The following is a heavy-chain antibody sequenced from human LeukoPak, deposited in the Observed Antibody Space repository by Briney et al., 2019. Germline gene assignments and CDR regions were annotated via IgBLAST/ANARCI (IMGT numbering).Heavy chain of an antibody. CDR3: ARHLSGYSHGYQIDY. V-gene: IGHV5-51*01. D-gene: IGHD5-18*01. J-gene: IGHJ4*02. CDR2: IYPGDSDT. CDR1: GYSFTSYW. Sequence: PGESLKISCKGSGYSFTSYWIGWVRQMPGKGLEWMGIIYPGDSDTRYSPSFQGQVTISADKSISTAYLQWSSLKASDTAMYYCARHLSGYSHGYQIDYWGQGSLVTVSS.